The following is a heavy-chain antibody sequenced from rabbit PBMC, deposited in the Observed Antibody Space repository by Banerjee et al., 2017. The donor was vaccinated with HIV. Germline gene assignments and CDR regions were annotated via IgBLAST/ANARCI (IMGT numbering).Heavy chain of an antibody. CDR2: IDAGNSDTT. V-gene: IGHV1S45*01. Sequence: QEQLEESGGDLVKPEGSLTLTCTASGFSFSSGYWMCWVRQAPGKGLEWIACIDAGNSDTTYYASWAKGRFTISKTSSTTVALQMTSLTAADTATYFCARRDTGYGHSNLWGPGTLVTVS. J-gene: IGHJ6*01. CDR1: GFSFSSGYW. CDR3: ARRDTGYGHSNL. D-gene: IGHD6-1*01.